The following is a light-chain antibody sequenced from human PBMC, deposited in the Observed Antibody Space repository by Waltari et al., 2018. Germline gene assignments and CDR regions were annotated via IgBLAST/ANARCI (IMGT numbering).Light chain of an antibody. V-gene: IGLV2-23*02. CDR1: SRDVGTYDL. J-gene: IGLJ2*01. CDR2: DVS. CDR3: CSYAGSNTWV. Sequence: QSALTQPASVSGSPGQSITISCTGTSRDVGTYDLAPWYQQHPGKAPKLMIYDVSKRPSGVSNRFSGSKSGNTDSLTISGLQAEDEAEYYCCSYAGSNTWVFGGGTKLTVL.